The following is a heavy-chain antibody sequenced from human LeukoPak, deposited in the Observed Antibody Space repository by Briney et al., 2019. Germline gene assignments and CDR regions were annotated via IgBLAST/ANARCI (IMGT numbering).Heavy chain of an antibody. Sequence: ASVKVSCKASGYTFTSYAMHWVRQAPGQRLEWMGWINAGNGNTKYSQKFQGRVTITRDESTSTAYMELSSLRSEDTAVYYCARGNRYDRRRFDYWGQGTLVTVSS. D-gene: IGHD1-14*01. CDR3: ARGNRYDRRRFDY. CDR2: INAGNGNT. V-gene: IGHV1-3*01. J-gene: IGHJ4*02. CDR1: GYTFTSYA.